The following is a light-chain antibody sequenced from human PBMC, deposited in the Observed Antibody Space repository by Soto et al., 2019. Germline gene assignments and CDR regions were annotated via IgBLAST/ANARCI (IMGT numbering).Light chain of an antibody. CDR1: QSIGDY. V-gene: IGKV3-11*01. CDR3: QQRSSWLT. CDR2: DAS. Sequence: NVLTRSPCGLSVAPWGRATLSCRASQSIGDYLAWYQHKPAQAPRLLIYDASKRATGIPARFNGSGSGTDFTLTISTLEPEDFAVYYCQQRSSWLTFGGGTKVDIK. J-gene: IGKJ4*01.